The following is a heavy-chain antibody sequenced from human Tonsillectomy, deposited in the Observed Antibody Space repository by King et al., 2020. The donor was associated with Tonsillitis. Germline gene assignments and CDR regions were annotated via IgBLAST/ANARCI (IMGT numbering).Heavy chain of an antibody. Sequence: VQLVESGGGVVQPWRSLRLSCAASGFTFSKYGIHWVRQAPGKGREWVAVIWYDGSNQYYADSVKGRFTISRDNSKNTLYLQRNSLRAEDTAVYYCARGEYYYDSSGYPGDYWGQGTLVTVSS. D-gene: IGHD3-22*01. CDR1: GFTFSKYG. CDR3: ARGEYYYDSSGYPGDY. V-gene: IGHV3-33*08. J-gene: IGHJ4*02. CDR2: IWYDGSNQ.